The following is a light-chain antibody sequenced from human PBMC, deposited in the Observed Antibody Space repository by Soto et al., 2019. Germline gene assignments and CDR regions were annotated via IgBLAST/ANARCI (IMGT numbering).Light chain of an antibody. V-gene: IGKV1-6*01. Sequence: AIQMTQSPSSLSSSVGDRVTLTCRASQGIRNDLGWYKQKPGKAPKLLSYAASSLQSGVPSRVSGSGSGTDFTLTISSLKPEDFVTYYCLQDYNYPWTFGQGTKVDI. J-gene: IGKJ1*01. CDR3: LQDYNYPWT. CDR2: AAS. CDR1: QGIRND.